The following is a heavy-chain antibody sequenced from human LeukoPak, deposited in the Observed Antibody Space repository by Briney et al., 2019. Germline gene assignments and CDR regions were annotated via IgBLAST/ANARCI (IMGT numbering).Heavy chain of an antibody. D-gene: IGHD6-6*01. CDR2: IRYDGSNK. CDR3: AKDSSSYNNYYYMDV. V-gene: IGHV3-30*02. CDR1: GFTFSSYG. J-gene: IGHJ6*03. Sequence: GGSLRLSCAASGFTFSSYGMHWVRQAPGKGLEWVAFIRYDGSNKYYADSVKGRFTISRDNSKNTLYLQMNSLRAEDTAVYYCAKDSSSYNNYYYMDVWGKGTTVTVSS.